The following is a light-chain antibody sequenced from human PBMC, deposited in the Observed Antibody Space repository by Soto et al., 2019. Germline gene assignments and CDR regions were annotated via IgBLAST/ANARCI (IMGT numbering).Light chain of an antibody. Sequence: SYELTQPPSVSVSPGPTASITCSGDKLGDKYASWYQQKPGQSPVLVIYQDSKRPSGIPERFSGSNSGNTATLTISGTQAMDEADYSCQAWDSSTGVFGTGTKLTVL. CDR1: KLGDKY. V-gene: IGLV3-1*01. CDR3: QAWDSSTGV. CDR2: QDS. J-gene: IGLJ1*01.